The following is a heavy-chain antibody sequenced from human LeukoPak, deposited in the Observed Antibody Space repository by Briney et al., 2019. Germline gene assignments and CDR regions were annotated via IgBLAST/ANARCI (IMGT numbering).Heavy chain of an antibody. D-gene: IGHD1-26*01. V-gene: IGHV3-23*01. CDR3: AKDLAGSGSYSFDY. Sequence: GGSLRLSCAASGFTFSNYAMHWVRQAPGKGLEWGSGIGAGGTFTYYADSVKGRFTISRDNSRNTLYLQMNSLRAEDTAVYYCAKDLAGSGSYSFDYWGQGTLVTVSS. CDR2: IGAGGTFT. CDR1: GFTFSNYA. J-gene: IGHJ4*02.